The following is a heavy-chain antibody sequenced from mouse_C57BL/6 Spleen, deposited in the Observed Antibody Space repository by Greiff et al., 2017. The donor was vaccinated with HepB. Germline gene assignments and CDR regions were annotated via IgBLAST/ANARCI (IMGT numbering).Heavy chain of an antibody. CDR2: IYPRSGNT. V-gene: IGHV1-81*01. CDR1: GYTFTSYG. Sequence: VQLQQSGAELARPGASVKLSCKASGYTFTSYGISWVKQITGQGLEWIGEIYPRSGNTYYNEKFKGKAKLTADKYPSTAYMELRSLTSEDSAVYFCARGWYYFDYWGQGTTLTVSS. CDR3: ARGWYYFDY. J-gene: IGHJ2*01. D-gene: IGHD1-1*02.